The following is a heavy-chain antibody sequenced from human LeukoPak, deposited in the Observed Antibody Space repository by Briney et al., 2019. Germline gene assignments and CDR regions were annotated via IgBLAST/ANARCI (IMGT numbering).Heavy chain of an antibody. CDR1: GGSISSYY. CDR3: ARVVYYDFWSGYYPPKYYFDY. V-gene: IGHV4-59*12. CDR2: IYYSGST. Sequence: PSETLSLTCTVSGGSISSYYWSWIRQPPGKGLEWIGYIYYSGSTNYNPSLKSRVTISVDTSKNQFSLKLSSVTAADTAVYYCARVVYYDFWSGYYPPKYYFDYWGQGTLVTVSS. D-gene: IGHD3-3*01. J-gene: IGHJ4*02.